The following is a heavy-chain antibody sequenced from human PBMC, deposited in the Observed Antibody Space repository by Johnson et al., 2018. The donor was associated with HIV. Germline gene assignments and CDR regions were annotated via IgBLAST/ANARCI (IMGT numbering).Heavy chain of an antibody. J-gene: IGHJ3*02. CDR2: IFNSGTT. D-gene: IGHD3-22*01. Sequence: VQLVESGGGVVQPGRSLRLSCAVSGFTVSTSYMTWVRQAPGKGLDWVAVIFNSGTTYYADSVKGRFIISRDNSKNTLYLQMNSLRVEDTAVYYCAKDGPYYLSPRDAFDIWGQGTMVTVSS. CDR1: GFTVSTSY. CDR3: AKDGPYYLSPRDAFDI. V-gene: IGHV3-53*01.